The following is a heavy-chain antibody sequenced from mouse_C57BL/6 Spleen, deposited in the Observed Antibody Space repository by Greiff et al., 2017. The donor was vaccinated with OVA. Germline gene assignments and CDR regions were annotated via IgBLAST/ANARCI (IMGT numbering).Heavy chain of an antibody. V-gene: IGHV14-1*01. D-gene: IGHD3-2*02. CDR2: IDPEDGDT. CDR1: GFNIKDYY. CDR3: TLDSSGYWFAY. J-gene: IGHJ3*01. Sequence: EVKLMESGAELVRPGASVKLSCTASGFNIKDYYMHWVKQRPEQGLEWIGRIDPEDGDTEYAPKFQGKATMTADTSSNTAYLQLSSLTSEDTAVYYCTLDSSGYWFAYWGQGTLVTVSA.